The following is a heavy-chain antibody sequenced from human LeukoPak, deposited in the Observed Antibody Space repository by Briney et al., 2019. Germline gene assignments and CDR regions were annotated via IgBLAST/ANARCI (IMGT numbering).Heavy chain of an antibody. D-gene: IGHD3-16*02. CDR3: AREGLRLGELSLFN. J-gene: IGHJ4*02. V-gene: IGHV3-48*03. CDR2: ISSSGSTI. Sequence: GSLRLSCAASGFTFSSYEMNWVRQAPGKGLEWVSYISSSGSTIYYADSVKGRFTISRDNAKNSLYLQMNSLRAEDTAVYYCAREGLRLGELSLFNWGQGTLVTVSS. CDR1: GFTFSSYE.